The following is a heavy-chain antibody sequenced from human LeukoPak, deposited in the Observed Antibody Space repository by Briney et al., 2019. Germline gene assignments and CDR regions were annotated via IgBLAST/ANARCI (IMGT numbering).Heavy chain of an antibody. CDR3: ARGEDIVSTISGDAFDI. CDR2: IYYSGST. CDR1: GGSISSYF. D-gene: IGHD5/OR15-5a*01. V-gene: IGHV4-59*01. Sequence: PSETLSLTCTVSGGSISSYFWNWIRQPPGTGLEWIGYIYYSGSTNYNPSLKSRVTISVDTSKNQFSQNLNSVTAADTAVYYCARGEDIVSTISGDAFDIWGQGTMVTVAS. J-gene: IGHJ3*02.